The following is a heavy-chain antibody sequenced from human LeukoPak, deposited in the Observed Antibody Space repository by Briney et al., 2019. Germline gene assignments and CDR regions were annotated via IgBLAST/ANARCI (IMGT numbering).Heavy chain of an antibody. D-gene: IGHD6-13*01. V-gene: IGHV6-1*01. CDR3: AREHSSSWHGVSPVFDY. Sequence: SQTLSLTCAISGDSVSSNSAAWNWIRQSPSRGLEWLGGTYYRSKWYNDYAVSVKSRITINPDTSKNQFSLQLNSVTPEDTAVYYCAREHSSSWHGVSPVFDYWGQGTLVTVSS. CDR1: GDSVSSNSAA. J-gene: IGHJ4*02. CDR2: TYYRSKWYN.